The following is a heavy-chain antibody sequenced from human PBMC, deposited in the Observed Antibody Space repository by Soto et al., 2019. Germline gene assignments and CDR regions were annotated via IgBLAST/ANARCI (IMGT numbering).Heavy chain of an antibody. J-gene: IGHJ4*02. CDR3: ATAPPLNYDSSGYYYGGGYFDY. CDR2: IIPIFGTA. CDR1: GGTFSSYA. V-gene: IGHV1-69*06. D-gene: IGHD3-22*01. Sequence: ASVKVSCKASGGTFSSYAISWVRQAPGQGLEWMGGIIPIFGTANYAQKFQGRVTITADKSTSTAYKELSSLRSEDTAVYYCATAPPLNYDSSGYYYGGGYFDYWGQGTLVTVSS.